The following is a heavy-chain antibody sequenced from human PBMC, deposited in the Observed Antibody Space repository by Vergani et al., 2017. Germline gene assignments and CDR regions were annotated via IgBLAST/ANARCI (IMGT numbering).Heavy chain of an antibody. J-gene: IGHJ3*02. Sequence: QVQLQESGPGLVKPSETLSLTCAVSGYSISSGYYWGWIRQPPGKGLEWIGSIYHSGSTYYNPALKSRVTISVDTSKNQFSLKLRSVTAADTAVYYCARPFYYGSGPWGRGAFDIWGQGTMVTVSS. V-gene: IGHV4-38-2*01. CDR1: GYSISSGYY. CDR3: ARPFYYGSGPWGRGAFDI. D-gene: IGHD3-10*01. CDR2: IYHSGST.